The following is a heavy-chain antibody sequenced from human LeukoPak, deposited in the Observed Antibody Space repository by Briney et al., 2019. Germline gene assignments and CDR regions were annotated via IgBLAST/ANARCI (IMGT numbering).Heavy chain of an antibody. J-gene: IGHJ5*02. D-gene: IGHD1-26*01. V-gene: IGHV1-69*04. CDR3: ARETGSGSYYSASWFDP. Sequence: SVKVSCKASGYTFTSYAISWVRQAPGQGLEWMGRIIPILGIADYAQKFQGRVTITADKSTSTAYMELSSLRSEDTAVYYCARETGSGSYYSASWFDPWGQGTLVTVSS. CDR2: IIPILGIA. CDR1: GYTFTSYA.